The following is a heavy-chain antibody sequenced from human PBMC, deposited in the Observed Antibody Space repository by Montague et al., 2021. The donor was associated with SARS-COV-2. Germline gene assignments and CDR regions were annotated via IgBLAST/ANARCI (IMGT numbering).Heavy chain of an antibody. CDR3: ARGARFYDSSGYYSDAFDI. V-gene: IGHV4-4*07. CDR2: SYTSGST. CDR1: GGSISSYY. J-gene: IGHJ3*02. D-gene: IGHD3-22*01. Sequence: SETLSLTCTVSGGSISSYYWNWIRQSAGKGLEWIGRSYTSGSTNYDPSLKSRVTMSVDTSKNQYSLKLSSVTAADTAVYYCARGARFYDSSGYYSDAFDIWGQGTMVTVSS.